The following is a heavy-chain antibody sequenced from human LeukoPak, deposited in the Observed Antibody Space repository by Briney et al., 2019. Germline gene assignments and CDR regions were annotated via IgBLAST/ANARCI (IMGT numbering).Heavy chain of an antibody. J-gene: IGHJ6*03. CDR3: AKEMFHLHYHSMDV. Sequence: GGSLRLSCAASGFTFRNYAMTWVRQAPGKGLEWVSAISSGSDSTYYADSVKGRFTISRANSKSTLYLEMSSLRAEDTVLYYCAKEMFHLHYHSMDVWGKGTTVTVSS. CDR2: ISSGSDST. CDR1: GFTFRNYA. V-gene: IGHV3-23*01. D-gene: IGHD3-10*02.